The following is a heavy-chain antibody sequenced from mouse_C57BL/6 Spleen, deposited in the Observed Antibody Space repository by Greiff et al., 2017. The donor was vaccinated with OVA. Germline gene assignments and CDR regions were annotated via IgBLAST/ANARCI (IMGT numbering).Heavy chain of an antibody. CDR2: INPKNGGT. CDR3: AYYYGLAY. V-gene: IGHV1-26*01. D-gene: IGHD1-1*01. Sequence: EVQLQQSGPELVKPGASVKISCKASGYTFTDYYMNWVKQSHGKSLAWIGDINPKNGGTSYNQKFKGKATLTVDKSSSTAYMELRSLTSEDSAVYYCAYYYGLAYWGQGTLVTVSA. J-gene: IGHJ3*01. CDR1: GYTFTDYY.